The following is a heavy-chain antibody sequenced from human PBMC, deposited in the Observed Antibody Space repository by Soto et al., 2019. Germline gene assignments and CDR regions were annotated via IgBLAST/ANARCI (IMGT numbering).Heavy chain of an antibody. D-gene: IGHD3-16*02. Sequence: EVQLVESGGGLVQPGRSLRLSCAASGFTFDDYAMHWVRQAPGKGLEWVSGISWNSGSIGYADSVKGRFTISRDNAKNCMYLQMNSLRAEDTALYYCAKGRRGTHYIWGSYRYNADAFDIWGQGTMVTVSS. V-gene: IGHV3-9*01. J-gene: IGHJ3*02. CDR3: AKGRRGTHYIWGSYRYNADAFDI. CDR1: GFTFDDYA. CDR2: ISWNSGSI.